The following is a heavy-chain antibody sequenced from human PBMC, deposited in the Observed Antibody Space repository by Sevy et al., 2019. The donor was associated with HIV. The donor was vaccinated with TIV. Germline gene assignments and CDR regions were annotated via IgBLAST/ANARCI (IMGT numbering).Heavy chain of an antibody. CDR1: GFTFGDYA. CDR2: IRSKAYGGTT. D-gene: IGHD6-13*01. V-gene: IGHV3-49*04. CDR3: TRESSSWTDWYFDL. Sequence: GGSLRLSCTASGFTFGDYAMSWVRQAPGKGLEWVGFIRSKAYGGTTQYAASVKGRFTISRDDSKSIAYLQMNSMKTEDTAVYYCTRESSSWTDWYFDLWGRGTLVTVSS. J-gene: IGHJ2*01.